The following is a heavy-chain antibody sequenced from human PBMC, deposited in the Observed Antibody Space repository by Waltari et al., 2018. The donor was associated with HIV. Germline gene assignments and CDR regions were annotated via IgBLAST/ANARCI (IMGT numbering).Heavy chain of an antibody. CDR2: MNPNSGNT. CDR3: ARSYDYGGNPIYYGMDV. CDR1: GSSFTSYD. Sequence: QVQLVQSGAEVKKPGASVTVSCKASGSSFTSYDITWVRQATGQGLEWMGWMNPNSGNTGYAQKFQGRVTMTRNTSISTAYMELSSLRSEDTAVYYCARSYDYGGNPIYYGMDVWGQGTTVTVSS. J-gene: IGHJ6*02. D-gene: IGHD4-17*01. V-gene: IGHV1-8*01.